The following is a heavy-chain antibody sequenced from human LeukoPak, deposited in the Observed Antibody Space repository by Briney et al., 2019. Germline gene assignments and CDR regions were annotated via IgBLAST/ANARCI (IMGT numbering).Heavy chain of an antibody. CDR3: AHSPQKKNYYYYYYMDV. Sequence: SETLSLTCAVYGGSFSGYYWSWIHQPPGKGLEWIGEINHSGSTNYNPSLKSRVTISVDASKNKFSLKLSSVTAADTALYYCAHSPQKKNYYYYYYMDVWGKGTTVTVSS. V-gene: IGHV4-34*01. CDR1: GGSFSGYY. CDR2: INHSGST. J-gene: IGHJ6*03.